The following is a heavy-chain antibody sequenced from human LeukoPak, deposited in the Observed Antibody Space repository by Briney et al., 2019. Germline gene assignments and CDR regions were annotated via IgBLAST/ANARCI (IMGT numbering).Heavy chain of an antibody. CDR1: GFSFSSYE. D-gene: IGHD6-13*01. Sequence: PGGSLRLSCSASGFSFSSYEMNWVRQAPGKGLEWVSYITSSGGTIYYADSVKGRFTISRDNAKKSLYLQMNSLRAEDTAVYYCARWVDYWGQGTLVTVSS. V-gene: IGHV3-48*03. CDR2: ITSSGGTI. J-gene: IGHJ4*02. CDR3: ARWVDY.